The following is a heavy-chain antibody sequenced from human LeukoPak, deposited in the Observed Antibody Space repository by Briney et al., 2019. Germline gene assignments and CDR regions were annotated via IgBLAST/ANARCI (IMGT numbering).Heavy chain of an antibody. Sequence: GGSLRLSCAASGFTFSSYAMHWVRQAPGKGLEWVTFIQYDGTNKYYADSVKGRFTISRDNSKNTLYLQMNSLRPEDTAVYYCARDSSGSFRWFDPWGQGTLVTVSS. CDR1: GFTFSSYA. D-gene: IGHD3-22*01. V-gene: IGHV3-30*02. J-gene: IGHJ5*02. CDR3: ARDSSGSFRWFDP. CDR2: IQYDGTNK.